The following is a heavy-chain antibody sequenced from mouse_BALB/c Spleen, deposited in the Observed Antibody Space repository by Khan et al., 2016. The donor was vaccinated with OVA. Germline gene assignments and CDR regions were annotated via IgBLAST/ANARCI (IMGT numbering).Heavy chain of an antibody. D-gene: IGHD1-1*01. CDR1: GFTFSNYA. CDR2: ISRGGSFT. Sequence: EVELVESGGGLVKPGGSLKLSCAASGFTFSNYAMSWIRQTPEQRLEWVANISRGGSFTYYPDSVKGSSTITTDKANNTLYLQLGSLRSEDTAVFYCARTRGNYGSNYFDYWGQGTSLTVSS. CDR3: ARTRGNYGSNYFDY. J-gene: IGHJ2*02. V-gene: IGHV5-9-3*01.